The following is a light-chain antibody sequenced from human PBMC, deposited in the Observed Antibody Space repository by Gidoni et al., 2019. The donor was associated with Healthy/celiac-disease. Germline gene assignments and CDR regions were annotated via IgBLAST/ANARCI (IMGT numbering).Light chain of an antibody. J-gene: IGLJ2*01. CDR2: DVS. V-gene: IGLV2-14*03. CDR3: SSYTSSSTLVV. Sequence: QSALTQPASVSGAPGQSITISCTGTSSDVGGYNYVSWHQQHPDKAPKLMIYDVSNRPSGVSNRFSGCTSGNTASLTISGLQAEEEADYYCSSYTSSSTLVVFGGGTKLTVL. CDR1: SSDVGGYNY.